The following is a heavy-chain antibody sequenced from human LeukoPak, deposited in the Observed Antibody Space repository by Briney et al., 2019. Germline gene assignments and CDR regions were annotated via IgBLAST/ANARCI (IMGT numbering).Heavy chain of an antibody. J-gene: IGHJ2*01. CDR1: GGSISSGGYY. Sequence: SETLSLTCTVSGGSISSGGYYWSWIRRHPGKGLEWIGYIYYSGSTNYNPSLKSRVTISVDTSKNQFSLKLSSVTAADTAVYYCARRGYYYDSSGYYYWYFDLWGRGTLVTVSS. V-gene: IGHV4-61*08. CDR2: IYYSGST. D-gene: IGHD3-22*01. CDR3: ARRGYYYDSSGYYYWYFDL.